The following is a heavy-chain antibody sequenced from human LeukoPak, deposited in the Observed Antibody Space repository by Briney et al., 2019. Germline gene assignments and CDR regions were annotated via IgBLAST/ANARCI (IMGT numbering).Heavy chain of an antibody. CDR1: GFTFSSYG. Sequence: GGSLRLSCAASGFTFSSYGMHWVRQAPGKGLEWVAVIWYDGSNKYYADSVKGRFTISRDNSKITLYLQMNSLRAEDSAVYYCARDLLMNTFGGVIYWGQGTLVTVSS. CDR3: ARDLLMNTFGGVIY. V-gene: IGHV3-33*01. J-gene: IGHJ4*02. D-gene: IGHD3-16*01. CDR2: IWYDGSNK.